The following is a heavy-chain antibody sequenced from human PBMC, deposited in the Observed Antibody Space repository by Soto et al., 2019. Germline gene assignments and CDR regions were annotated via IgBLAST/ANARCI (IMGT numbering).Heavy chain of an antibody. CDR3: ASYRGALHFDS. CDR1: GGSVSSGSYY. CDR2: IYYSGST. Sequence: SETLSLTCTVSGGSVSSGSYYWSWIRQPPGKGLEWIGYIYYSGSTNYNPSLKSRVTISVDTSKNQFSLKLSSVTAADTAVYYCASYRGALHFDSWGQGILVTVSS. V-gene: IGHV4-61*01. J-gene: IGHJ4*02. D-gene: IGHD4-4*01.